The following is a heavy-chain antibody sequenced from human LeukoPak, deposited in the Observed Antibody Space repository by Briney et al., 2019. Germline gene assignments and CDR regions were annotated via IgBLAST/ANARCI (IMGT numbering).Heavy chain of an antibody. D-gene: IGHD3-22*01. V-gene: IGHV3-30*18. CDR1: GFTFSSYA. CDR2: ISYDGSNK. J-gene: IGHJ4*02. CDR3: AKTMWDYYDSSGYYFDY. Sequence: GALRLSCAASGFTFSSYAMSWVRQAPGKGLEWVAVISYDGSNKYYADSVKGRFTISRDNSKNTLYLQMNSLRAEDTAVYYCAKTMWDYYDSSGYYFDYWGQGTLVTVSS.